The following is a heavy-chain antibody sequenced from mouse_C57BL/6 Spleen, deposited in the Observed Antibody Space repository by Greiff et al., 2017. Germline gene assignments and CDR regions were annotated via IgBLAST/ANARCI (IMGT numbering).Heavy chain of an antibody. CDR2: IHPNSGST. V-gene: IGHV1-64*01. Sequence: QVQLKQPGAELVKPGASVKLSCKASGYTFTSYWMHWVKQRPGQGLEWIGMIHPNSGSTNYNEKFKSKATLTVYKSSSTAYMQLSSLTSEDSAVYYCANMVTTGFDYWGQGTTLTVSS. D-gene: IGHD2-2*01. J-gene: IGHJ2*01. CDR1: GYTFTSYW. CDR3: ANMVTTGFDY.